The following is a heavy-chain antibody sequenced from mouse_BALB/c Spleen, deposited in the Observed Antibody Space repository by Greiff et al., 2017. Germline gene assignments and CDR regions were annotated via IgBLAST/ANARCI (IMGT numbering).Heavy chain of an antibody. V-gene: IGHV1-39*01. D-gene: IGHD2-14*01. CDR3: ARGEYDGDWFAY. CDR2: IDPYYGGT. CDR1: GYSFTGYH. J-gene: IGHJ3*01. Sequence: EVQLQQSGPELEKPGASVKISCKASGYSFTGYHMNRVKQSNGKSLEWIGNIDPYYGGTSYNQKFKGKATLTVDKSSSTAYMQLKGLASEDSAVYYCARGEYDGDWFAYWGQGSLVTGSA.